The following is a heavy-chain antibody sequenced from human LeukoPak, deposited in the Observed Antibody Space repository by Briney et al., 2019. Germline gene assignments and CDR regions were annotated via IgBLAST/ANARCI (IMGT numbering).Heavy chain of an antibody. D-gene: IGHD3-10*01. Sequence: SETLSLTCTVSGGSISSSSYYWGWIRQPPGKGLEWIGSIYYSGSTYYNPSLKSRVTISVDTSKNQFSLKLSSVTAADTAVYYCARDEGYYGSGSPYFDYWGQGTLVTVSS. CDR3: ARDEGYYGSGSPYFDY. V-gene: IGHV4-39*07. CDR2: IYYSGST. J-gene: IGHJ4*02. CDR1: GGSISSSSYY.